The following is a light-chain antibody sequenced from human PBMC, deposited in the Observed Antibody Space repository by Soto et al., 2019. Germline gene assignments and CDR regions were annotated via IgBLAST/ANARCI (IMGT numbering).Light chain of an antibody. Sequence: EIVMTQSPATQSVSPGERVTLSCRASQSVSSNLAWYQQKGGQSPRLLLYDASTRATDIPARFSGSGSGTDFTLTISSLQSEDFAVYYCLQYKNGVLTFGGGTKVEIK. CDR3: LQYKNGVLT. CDR2: DAS. CDR1: QSVSSN. V-gene: IGKV3-15*01. J-gene: IGKJ4*01.